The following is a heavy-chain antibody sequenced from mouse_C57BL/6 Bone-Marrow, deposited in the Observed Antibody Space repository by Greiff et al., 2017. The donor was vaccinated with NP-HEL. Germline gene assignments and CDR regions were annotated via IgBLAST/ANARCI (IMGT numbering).Heavy chain of an antibody. Sequence: QVQLQQSGAELVKPGASVKLSCRASGYTFTSYWMQWVKQRPGQGLEWIGEIDPSDSYTNYNQKFKGKATLTVDTSSSTAYMQLSSLTSEDSAVYYCAREIYYYGSSYYFDYWGQGTTLTVSS. D-gene: IGHD1-1*01. V-gene: IGHV1-50*01. CDR3: AREIYYYGSSYYFDY. CDR2: IDPSDSYT. CDR1: GYTFTSYW. J-gene: IGHJ2*01.